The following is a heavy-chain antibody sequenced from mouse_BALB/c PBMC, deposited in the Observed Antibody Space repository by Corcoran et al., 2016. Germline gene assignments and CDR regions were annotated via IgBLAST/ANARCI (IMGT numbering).Heavy chain of an antibody. V-gene: IGHV1S136*01. CDR3: ARQSYYYGSSYDAMDY. D-gene: IGHD1-1*01. Sequence: EVQLQQSGPELVKPGASVKMSCKASGYTFTSYVMYWVKQKPGQGLEWIGYINPYNDGTKYNEKFKGKATLTSDKSSSTAYMELSSLTSEDSAVYYCARQSYYYGSSYDAMDYWGQGTSVTVSS. J-gene: IGHJ4*01. CDR2: INPYNDGT. CDR1: GYTFTSYV.